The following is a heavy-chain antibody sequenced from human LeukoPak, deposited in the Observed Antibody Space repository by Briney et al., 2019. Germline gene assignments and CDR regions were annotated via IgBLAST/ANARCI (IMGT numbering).Heavy chain of an antibody. CDR3: ASEIIFGSFDY. D-gene: IGHD3-3*01. Sequence: GGSLRLSCAASGFTFSSYSMNWVRQAPGKGLEWVSSISSGSSYIYYADSVKGRFTISRDNSKNTLYLQMNSLRAEDTAVYYCASEIIFGSFDYWGQGTLVTVSS. V-gene: IGHV3-21*01. J-gene: IGHJ4*02. CDR2: ISSGSSYI. CDR1: GFTFSSYS.